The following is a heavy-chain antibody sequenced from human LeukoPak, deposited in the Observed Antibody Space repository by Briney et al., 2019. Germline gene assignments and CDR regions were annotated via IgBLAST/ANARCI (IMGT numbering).Heavy chain of an antibody. CDR3: ARRKRSGCSSTSCLLNWFDP. J-gene: IGHJ5*02. V-gene: IGHV4-34*01. Sequence: SETLSLTCAVYGGSFSGYYWSWIRQPPGKGPEWIGEINHSGSTNYNPSLKSRATISVDTSKHQFSLKLSSVTGADTAVYYCARRKRSGCSSTSCLLNWFDPWGQGTLVTVSS. CDR1: GGSFSGYY. D-gene: IGHD2-2*01. CDR2: INHSGST.